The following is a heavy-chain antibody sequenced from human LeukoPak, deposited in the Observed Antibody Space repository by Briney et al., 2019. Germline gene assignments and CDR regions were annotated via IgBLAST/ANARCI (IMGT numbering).Heavy chain of an antibody. Sequence: GESLKISCQGSGYSFTSYWINWARQMPGKGLEWMGRIDPSDSYTNYSPSFQGHVTISADKSISTAYLQWSSLKASDTAIYYCARQTLGGWFDPWGQGTLVTVSS. CDR1: GYSFTSYW. J-gene: IGHJ5*02. CDR2: IDPSDSYT. CDR3: ARQTLGGWFDP. V-gene: IGHV5-10-1*01.